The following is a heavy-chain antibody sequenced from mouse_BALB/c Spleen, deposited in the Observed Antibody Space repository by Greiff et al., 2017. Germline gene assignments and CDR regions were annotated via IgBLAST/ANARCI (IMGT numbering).Heavy chain of an antibody. J-gene: IGHJ4*01. Sequence: EVMLVESGGGLVKPGGSLKLSCAASGFTFSSYAMSWVRQSPEKRLEWVAEISSGGSYTYYPDTVTGRFTISRDNAKNTLYLEMSSLRSEDTAMYYCASHYYAMDYWGQGTSVTVSS. CDR1: GFTFSSYA. CDR2: ISSGGSYT. V-gene: IGHV5-9-4*01. CDR3: ASHYYAMDY.